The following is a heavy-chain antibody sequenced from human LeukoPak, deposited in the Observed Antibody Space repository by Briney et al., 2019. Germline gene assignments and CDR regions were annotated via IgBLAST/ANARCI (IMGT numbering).Heavy chain of an antibody. CDR3: ARDDYGWGSHPY. Sequence: GGSLRLSCAASGFTFSSYTMNWVRQAPGKGLEWVSYISSGSSSIYYADSVKGRFTISRDDAKDSLYLQMNSLRVEDTAVYYCARDDYGWGSHPYWGQGTLVTVSS. CDR2: ISSGSSSI. V-gene: IGHV3-48*01. D-gene: IGHD3-10*01. J-gene: IGHJ4*02. CDR1: GFTFSSYT.